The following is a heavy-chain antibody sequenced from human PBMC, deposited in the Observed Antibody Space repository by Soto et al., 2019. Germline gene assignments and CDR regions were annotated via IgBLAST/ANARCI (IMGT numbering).Heavy chain of an antibody. Sequence: QVQLVQSGAEVKKPGASVKVSCKASGYTFTSYAMHWVRQAPGQRLEWMGWINAGNGNTKYSQKFQGRVTITRDTSASTAYMELSSLRSEDTAVYYCARDGYSYGPTYYFDYWGQGTLVTVSS. CDR1: GYTFTSYA. J-gene: IGHJ4*02. V-gene: IGHV1-3*01. CDR3: ARDGYSYGPTYYFDY. CDR2: INAGNGNT. D-gene: IGHD5-18*01.